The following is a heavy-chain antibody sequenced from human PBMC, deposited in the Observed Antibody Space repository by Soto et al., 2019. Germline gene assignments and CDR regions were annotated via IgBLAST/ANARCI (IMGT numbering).Heavy chain of an antibody. CDR1: GYTFTSYS. CDR2: INAGNGNT. CDR3: ARGYTFPFDP. D-gene: IGHD1-26*01. Sequence: TSVEVSCKASGYTFTSYSMQWVRQAPGQRLEWMGWINAGNGNTKYSQKFQGRVTITRDTSASTAYMELSSLRSEDTAVYYCARGYTFPFDPWGQGTLVTVSS. J-gene: IGHJ5*02. V-gene: IGHV1-3*01.